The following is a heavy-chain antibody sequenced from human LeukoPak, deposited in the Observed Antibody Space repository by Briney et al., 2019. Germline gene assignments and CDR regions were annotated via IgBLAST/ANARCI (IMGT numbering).Heavy chain of an antibody. J-gene: IGHJ4*02. D-gene: IGHD6-19*01. V-gene: IGHV4-59*01. CDR1: GGSISSYY. CDR2: IYYSGST. Sequence: SETLSLTCTVSGGSISSYYWSWIRQPPGKGLEWIGYIYYSGSTNYNPSLKSRVSLSVDTSKSQFSLKLSSVTAADTAVYYCARHYSSDPFDYWGQGTLVTVSS. CDR3: ARHYSSDPFDY.